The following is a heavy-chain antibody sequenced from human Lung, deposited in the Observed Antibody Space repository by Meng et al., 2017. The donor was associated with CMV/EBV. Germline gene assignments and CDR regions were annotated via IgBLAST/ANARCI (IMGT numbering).Heavy chain of an antibody. V-gene: IGHV5-51*01. CDR3: ARLDCTPTSCYLDS. Sequence: SGYLFVSYWIGWVRQMPGKGLEWMGIIYPVDSDTRYSPSFQGQVTISADKSISTAYLQWSSLKASDTAMYFCARLDCTPTSCYLDSWGQGTLVTVSS. CDR2: IYPVDSDT. J-gene: IGHJ5*01. CDR1: GYLFVSYW. D-gene: IGHD2-2*01.